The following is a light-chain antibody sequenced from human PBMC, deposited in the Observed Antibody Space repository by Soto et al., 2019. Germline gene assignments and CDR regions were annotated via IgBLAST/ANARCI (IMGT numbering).Light chain of an antibody. J-gene: IGKJ1*01. CDR1: QSISDR. CDR3: QHYGGMWT. CDR2: DGS. Sequence: DIQMTQSPSTLSASVGDRVTITCRASQSISDRVAGYQQKPGEAPKLLIYDGSILGSGVPSRFSGSGSGTEFILTISSLQPDDFASYCCQHYGGMWTFGQGTKVDIK. V-gene: IGKV1-5*01.